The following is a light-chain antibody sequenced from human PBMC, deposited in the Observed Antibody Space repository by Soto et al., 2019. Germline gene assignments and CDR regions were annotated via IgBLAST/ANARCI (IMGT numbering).Light chain of an antibody. Sequence: EMVLTQSPGTLSFSPGERATLSCSASQTVSSRYLARYQQKPGQSPRLLIDGASNSATGIPDRFSGSGSGTDFSLTITRLEPEAFAVYYCQQYGTPPRTFGQGNKVETK. V-gene: IGKV3-20*01. CDR1: QTVSSRY. J-gene: IGKJ1*01. CDR3: QQYGTPPRT. CDR2: GAS.